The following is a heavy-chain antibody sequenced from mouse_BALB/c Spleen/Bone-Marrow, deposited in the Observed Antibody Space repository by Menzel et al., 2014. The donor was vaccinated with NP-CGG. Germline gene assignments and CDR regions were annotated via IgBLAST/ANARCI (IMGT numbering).Heavy chain of an antibody. CDR2: IDPANGNT. D-gene: IGHD2-1*01. J-gene: IGHJ4*01. Sequence: EVQLQQSGAELVKPGASVKLSCTASGFNIKDTYMHWVKQRPEQGLEWIGRIDPANGNTKYDPKFQGKATITAGTSSNTAYLQLSSLTSEDTAVYYCARYGNYCYAMDYWGQGTSVTVSS. V-gene: IGHV14-3*02. CDR3: ARYGNYCYAMDY. CDR1: GFNIKDTY.